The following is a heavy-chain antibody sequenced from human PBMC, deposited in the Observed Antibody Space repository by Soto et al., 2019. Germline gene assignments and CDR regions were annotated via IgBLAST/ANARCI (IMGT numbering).Heavy chain of an antibody. V-gene: IGHV3-33*01. CDR1: GFTFSSYG. D-gene: IGHD3-10*01. Sequence: GSRRLSCAASGFTFSSYGMHWVRQAPGKGLEWVAVIWYDGSNKYYADSVKGRFTISRDNSKNTLYLQMNSLRAEDTAVYYCAREPYYYGRLDYWGQGTLVTVSS. CDR3: AREPYYYGRLDY. J-gene: IGHJ4*02. CDR2: IWYDGSNK.